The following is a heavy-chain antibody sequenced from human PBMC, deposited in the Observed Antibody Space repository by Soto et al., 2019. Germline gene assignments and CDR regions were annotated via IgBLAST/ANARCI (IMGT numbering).Heavy chain of an antibody. CDR2: IIPIFGTA. Sequence: QVQLVQSGAEVKKPGSSVKVSCKASGGTFSSYAISWVRQAPGQGLEWMGGIIPIFGTANYAQKFQGRVTITADESTSTAYMELSSLRSEDTAVYYCARGYCSGGSCYSTPRWVGMGVWGQGTTVTVS. J-gene: IGHJ6*02. CDR3: ARGYCSGGSCYSTPRWVGMGV. D-gene: IGHD2-15*01. V-gene: IGHV1-69*01. CDR1: GGTFSSYA.